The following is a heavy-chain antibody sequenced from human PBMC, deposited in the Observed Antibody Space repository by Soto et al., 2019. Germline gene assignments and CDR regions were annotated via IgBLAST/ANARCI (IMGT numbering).Heavy chain of an antibody. CDR3: VKARYSSNRRYFDY. V-gene: IGHV3-23*01. Sequence: EVQLLESGGGFLQPGGSLRLSCAASGFTFSNETMSWVRQAPGRGLEWVSSLDGSGSHTFHADSVKGRFTISRDNSKNTVYLQMNSLRAEDTAVYYCVKARYSSNRRYFDYWGQGTGVSVSS. CDR2: LDGSGSHT. CDR1: GFTFSNET. D-gene: IGHD1-26*01. J-gene: IGHJ4*02.